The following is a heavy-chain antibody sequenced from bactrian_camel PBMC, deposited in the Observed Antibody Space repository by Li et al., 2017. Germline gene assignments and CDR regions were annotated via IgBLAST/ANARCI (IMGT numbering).Heavy chain of an antibody. CDR1: GDTYLNSC. J-gene: IGHJ4*01. D-gene: IGHD2*01. CDR3: AADALYCSGGYCRCWDEYNY. V-gene: IGHV3S54*01. CDR2: TYTGDGRT. Sequence: HVQLVESGGGSVQAGGSLTLSCLAPGDTYLNSCLGWFRQAPGKKREGVAITYTGDGRTFYVDSVKGRFTISQDNAKQTVYLQMNDLKPEDTAMYYCAADALYCSGGYCRCWDEYNYWGQGTQVTVS.